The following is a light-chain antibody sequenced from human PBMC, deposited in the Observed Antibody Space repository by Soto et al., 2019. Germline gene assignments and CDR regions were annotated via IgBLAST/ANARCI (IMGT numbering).Light chain of an antibody. CDR3: QQYNNWWT. V-gene: IGKV3-15*01. J-gene: IGKJ1*01. CDR2: GAS. CDR1: PSVSSN. Sequence: EIVMTQSPATLSVSPGERATLSCRASPSVSSNLAWYQQKPGQAPRLLIYGASTRATGIPASFSGSGSGTEFNLTISSLQSEDFEVYYCQQYNNWWTFGQGTNVEIK.